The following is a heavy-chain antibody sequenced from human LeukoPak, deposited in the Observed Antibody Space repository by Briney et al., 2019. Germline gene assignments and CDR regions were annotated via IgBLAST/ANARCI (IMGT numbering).Heavy chain of an antibody. CDR2: IWYDGSNK. V-gene: IGHV3-33*06. D-gene: IGHD5-12*01. CDR1: GFTFSSYG. CDR3: AKGGSGYDQIDY. J-gene: IGHJ4*02. Sequence: GGSLRLSCAASGFTFSSYGMHWVRQAPGKGLEWVAVIWYDGSNKYYADSVKGRFTISRDNSKNTLYLQMNSLRAEDTAVYYCAKGGSGYDQIDYWGQGTLVTVSS.